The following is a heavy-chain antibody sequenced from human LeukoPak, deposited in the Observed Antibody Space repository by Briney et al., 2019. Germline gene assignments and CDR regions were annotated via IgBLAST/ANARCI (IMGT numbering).Heavy chain of an antibody. CDR1: GYTFTGYY. Sequence: ASVKVSCKASGYTFTGYYMHWVRQAPGQGLEWMGWISAYNGNTNYAQKLQGRVTMTTDTSTSTAYMELRSLRSDDTAVYYCARVRQYYDYVWGSYRYDYWGQGTLVTVSS. CDR3: ARVRQYYDYVWGSYRYDY. D-gene: IGHD3-16*02. J-gene: IGHJ4*02. V-gene: IGHV1-18*04. CDR2: ISAYNGNT.